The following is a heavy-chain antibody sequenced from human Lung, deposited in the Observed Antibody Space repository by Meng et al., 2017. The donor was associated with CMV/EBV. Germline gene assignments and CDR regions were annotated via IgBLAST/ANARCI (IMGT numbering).Heavy chain of an antibody. D-gene: IGHD3-3*01. CDR3: ARDPRLSTYYDFWSGYKNGMDV. Sequence: ASVXVSXKASGYTFTSYYMHWVRQAPGQGLEWMGIINPSGGSTSYAQKFQGRVTMTRDTSTSTVYMELSSLRSEDTAVYYCARDPRLSTYYDFWSGYKNGMDVWXQRTTVTVSS. V-gene: IGHV1-46*01. J-gene: IGHJ6*01. CDR1: GYTFTSYY. CDR2: INPSGGST.